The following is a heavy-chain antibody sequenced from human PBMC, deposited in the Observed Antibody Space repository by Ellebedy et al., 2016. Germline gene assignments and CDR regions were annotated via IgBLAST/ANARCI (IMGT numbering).Heavy chain of an antibody. CDR1: GFTFSSYW. CDR3: ARGHIVVVTATLLGV. CDR2: ISYDGSNK. J-gene: IGHJ6*02. V-gene: IGHV3-30*03. Sequence: GESLKISCAASGFTFSSYWMHWVRQAPGKGLEWVAVISYDGSNKYYADSVKGRFTISRDNSKNTLYLQMNSLRAEDTAVYYCARGHIVVVTATLLGVWGQGTTVTVSS. D-gene: IGHD2-21*02.